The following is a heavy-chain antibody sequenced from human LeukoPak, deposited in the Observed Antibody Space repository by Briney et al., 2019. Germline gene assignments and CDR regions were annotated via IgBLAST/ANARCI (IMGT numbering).Heavy chain of an antibody. J-gene: IGHJ5*02. CDR1: GDSMSSYY. CDR2: IHTSWTT. CDR3: ARGDYYDGGGRNWFDP. Sequence: PSETLSLTCTVSGDSMSSYYWNFIWQPAGKGLEWIGRIHTSWTTYYNPSLKSRITMSVDTSRNQFSLRLTSVTAAETAVYYCARGDYYDGGGRNWFDPWGQGTLVTVSS. V-gene: IGHV4-4*07. D-gene: IGHD3-16*01.